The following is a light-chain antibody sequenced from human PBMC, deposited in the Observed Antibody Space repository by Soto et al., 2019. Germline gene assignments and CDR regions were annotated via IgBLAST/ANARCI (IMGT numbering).Light chain of an antibody. Sequence: EIVMTQSPATLSVSPGERATLSCMASQSVSSNLAWYQQKPGQAPRLLIYGASTRATGIPARFSGSGSGTEFTLTISSRQSEDFAVYYCQQYNNWPPWTFGQGTKVEIK. J-gene: IGKJ1*01. CDR1: QSVSSN. CDR3: QQYNNWPPWT. V-gene: IGKV3-15*01. CDR2: GAS.